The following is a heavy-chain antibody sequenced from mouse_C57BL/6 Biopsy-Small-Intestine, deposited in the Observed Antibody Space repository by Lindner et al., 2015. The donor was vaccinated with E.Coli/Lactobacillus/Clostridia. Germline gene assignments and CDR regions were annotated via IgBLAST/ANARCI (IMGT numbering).Heavy chain of an antibody. CDR1: GFNIKDCY. D-gene: IGHD4-1*02. CDR3: SPNWVGFAY. Sequence: VQLQESGAELVRPGASVKLSCTASGFNIKDCYIHWMEQRPEQGLEWIGRIDPEDGDTEFAPKFQDKATLTADTSSNTAYLHLSSLTSEDTAVYYCSPNWVGFAYWGQGTLVTVSA. V-gene: IGHV14-1*01. CDR2: IDPEDGDT. J-gene: IGHJ3*01.